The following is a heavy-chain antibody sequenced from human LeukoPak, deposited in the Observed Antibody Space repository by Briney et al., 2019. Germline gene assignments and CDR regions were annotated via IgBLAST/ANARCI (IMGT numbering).Heavy chain of an antibody. CDR2: ISSSGSTI. J-gene: IGHJ4*02. CDR3: ARITRGAAAGEDY. V-gene: IGHV3-48*03. D-gene: IGHD6-13*01. CDR1: GFTFSSYE. Sequence: GGSLRLSCAASGFTFSSYEMNWVRQAPGQGLDWVSYISSSGSTIYYADSVKGRFTISRDNAKNSLYLQMNSLRAEDTAVYYCARITRGAAAGEDYWGQGTLVTVSS.